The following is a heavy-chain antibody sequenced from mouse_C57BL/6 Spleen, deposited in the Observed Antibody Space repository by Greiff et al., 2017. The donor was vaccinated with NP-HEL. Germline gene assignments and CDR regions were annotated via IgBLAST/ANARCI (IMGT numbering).Heavy chain of an antibody. CDR1: GYTFTSYW. D-gene: IGHD1-1*01. CDR2: IHPNSGST. CDR3: ARKGTTVVAPFAD. J-gene: IGHJ3*01. Sequence: QVQLQQPGAELVKPGASVKLSCKASGYTFTSYWMHWVKQRPGQGLEWIGMIHPNSGSTNYNEKFKSKATLTVDKSSSTAYMQLSSLTSEDSAVYYGARKGTTVVAPFADWGQGTLVTVSA. V-gene: IGHV1-64*01.